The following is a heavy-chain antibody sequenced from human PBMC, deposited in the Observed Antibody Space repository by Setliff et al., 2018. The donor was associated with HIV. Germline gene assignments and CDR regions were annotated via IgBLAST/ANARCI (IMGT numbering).Heavy chain of an antibody. CDR2: VKSERDGGTI. J-gene: IGHJ6*03. D-gene: IGHD3-22*01. Sequence: PGGSLRLSCAASGFTFNKAWMNWVRQAPGKGLEWVGRVKSERDGGTIDYAAPVKGRFTISIDDATNTLYLQMNSLKTEDTAVYYCTTDLEIDSSGYYGDMDVWGKGTTVTV. CDR3: TTDLEIDSSGYYGDMDV. CDR1: GFTFNKAW. V-gene: IGHV3-15*07.